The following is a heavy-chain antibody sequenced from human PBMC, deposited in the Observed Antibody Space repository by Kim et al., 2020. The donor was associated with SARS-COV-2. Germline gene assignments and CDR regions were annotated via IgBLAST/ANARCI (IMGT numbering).Heavy chain of an antibody. CDR3: AKKRSRQYSDGSEFDY. V-gene: IGHV3-43*02. J-gene: IGHJ4*02. D-gene: IGHD5-18*01. CDR1: GFTFHDYT. Sequence: GGSLRLSCAASGFTFHDYTMHWVRQVPGKGLEWVSLISGSGDSTYYADSLKGRFTISRDNSKNSLYLQMNSLRAEDTAFYFCAKKRSRQYSDGSEFDYWGQGSLVTVSS. CDR2: ISGSGDST.